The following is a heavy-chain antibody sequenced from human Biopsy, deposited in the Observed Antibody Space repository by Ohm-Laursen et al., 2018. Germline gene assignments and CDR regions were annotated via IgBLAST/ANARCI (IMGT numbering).Heavy chain of an antibody. D-gene: IGHD1/OR15-1a*01. CDR1: GYTFTGYY. CDR2: FVPRFGTA. Sequence: SSVKVSCKASGYTFTGYYMHWVRQAPGQGLDWMGGFVPRFGTANYAQRFQGRVTITADEFMSTAYMELSSLRSEDTAVYYCARGGGYNWNNGWFDPWGQGTLVTVSS. CDR3: ARGGGYNWNNGWFDP. V-gene: IGHV1-69*01. J-gene: IGHJ5*02.